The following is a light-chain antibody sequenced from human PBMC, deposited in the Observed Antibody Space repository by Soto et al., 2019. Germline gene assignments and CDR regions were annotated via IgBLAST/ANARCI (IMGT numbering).Light chain of an antibody. J-gene: IGLJ1*01. CDR2: EVT. Sequence: LTQPASLSGSPGQSITISCTGTSSDIGAYDYVSWFQQHPGKAPKLMIYEVTIRPSGVSDRFSGSKSGNTASLTVSGLQAEDEADYYCSSYTGGNPSYVFGTGTKV. CDR3: SSYTGGNPSYV. CDR1: SSDIGAYDY. V-gene: IGLV2-14*01.